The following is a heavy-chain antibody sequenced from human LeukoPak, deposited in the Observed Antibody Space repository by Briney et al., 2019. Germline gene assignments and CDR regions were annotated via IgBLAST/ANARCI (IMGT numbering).Heavy chain of an antibody. CDR1: GGTFSSYA. J-gene: IGHJ2*01. CDR3: ATTRLPTSGTNSGYSYGYYEDAYWYFDL. D-gene: IGHD5-18*01. V-gene: IGHV1-69*13. CDR2: IIPIFGTA. Sequence: ASVKVSCKASGGTFSSYAISWVRQAPGQELEWMGGIIPIFGTANYAQKFQGRVTITADESTSTAYMELSSLRSEDTAVYYCATTRLPTSGTNSGYSYGYYEDAYWYFDLWGRGTLVTVSS.